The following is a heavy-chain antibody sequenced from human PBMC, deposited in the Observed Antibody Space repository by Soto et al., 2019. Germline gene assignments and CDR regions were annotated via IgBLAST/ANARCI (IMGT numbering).Heavy chain of an antibody. CDR2: ISYDGSNK. J-gene: IGHJ4*02. Sequence: QVQLVESGGGVVQPGRSLRLSCAASGFTFSSYGMHWVRQTPGKGLEWVAVISYDGSNKYYADSVKGRFTISRDNSKNTLYLQMNSLRAEDTAVYYCAKDACGGDCYWDYWGQGTLVTVSS. V-gene: IGHV3-30*18. CDR3: AKDACGGDCYWDY. CDR1: GFTFSSYG. D-gene: IGHD2-21*02.